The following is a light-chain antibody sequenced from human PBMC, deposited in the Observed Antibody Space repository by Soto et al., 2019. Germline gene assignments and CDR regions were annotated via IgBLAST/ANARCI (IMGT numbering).Light chain of an antibody. CDR1: QSVSSSY. CDR3: QRYGSSPLIT. Sequence: EIVLTQSPGILSLSPGERATLSCRASQSVSSSYLAWYQQKPGQAPRLLIYGASSRATGIPDRFSGSGSGTDFTLTISRLEPEDFAVYFCQRYGSSPLITFGQGTRLEIK. J-gene: IGKJ5*01. V-gene: IGKV3-20*01. CDR2: GAS.